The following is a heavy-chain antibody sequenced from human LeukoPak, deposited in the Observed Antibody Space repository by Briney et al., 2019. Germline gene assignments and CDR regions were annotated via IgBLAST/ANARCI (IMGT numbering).Heavy chain of an antibody. Sequence: GASVKVSCKASGDTFSRYAISWVRQAPGQGLQWLGWISASNGNTNYAQKFRDRVTMSTDTSTGTAYLDVRSLTSDDTAVYYCARDHSNWNYAPDFWGQGTLVIVSS. D-gene: IGHD1-7*01. J-gene: IGHJ4*02. CDR1: GDTFSRYA. CDR3: ARDHSNWNYAPDF. CDR2: ISASNGNT. V-gene: IGHV1-18*01.